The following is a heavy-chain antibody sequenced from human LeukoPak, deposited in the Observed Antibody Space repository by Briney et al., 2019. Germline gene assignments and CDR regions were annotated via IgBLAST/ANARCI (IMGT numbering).Heavy chain of an antibody. CDR3: ATETIGRHYDY. V-gene: IGHV3-21*01. CDR2: TGPTGTDR. D-gene: IGHD1-14*01. J-gene: IGHJ4*02. Sequence: KTGGSLRLSCAASGFTFNACGFNWVRQAPGKGLEWVSSTGPTGTDRYYADSVRGRITITSDNAKNSMYLQMDSLRDEDTAVYYCATETIGRHYDYWGQGALLTVSS. CDR1: GFTFNACG.